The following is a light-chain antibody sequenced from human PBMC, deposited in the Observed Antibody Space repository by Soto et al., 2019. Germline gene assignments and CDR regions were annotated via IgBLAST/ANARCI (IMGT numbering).Light chain of an antibody. J-gene: IGLJ2*01. CDR1: SSDVGGYNY. CDR2: EVS. CDR3: SAYTSSSPLMG. V-gene: IGLV2-14*01. Sequence: QSVLTQPASVSGSPGQSSTISCTGTSSDVGGYNYVSWYQQHPGKAPKLLIYEVSNRPSGVSNRFYGSKSGNTASLTISGVQAEDVAEYYGSAYTSSSPLMGFGGGTKGTVL.